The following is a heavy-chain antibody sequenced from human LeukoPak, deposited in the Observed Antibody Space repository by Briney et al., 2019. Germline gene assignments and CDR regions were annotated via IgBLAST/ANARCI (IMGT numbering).Heavy chain of an antibody. J-gene: IGHJ4*02. CDR3: ARSLKYYDFWSGSYYFDY. V-gene: IGHV1-69*13. Sequence: ASVKVSCKASGGTFISYAISWVRQAPGQGLEWMGGIIPIFGTANYAQKFQGRVTITADESTSTAYMELSSLRSEDTAVYYCARSLKYYDFWSGSYYFDYWGQGTLVTVSS. D-gene: IGHD3-3*01. CDR2: IIPIFGTA. CDR1: GGTFISYA.